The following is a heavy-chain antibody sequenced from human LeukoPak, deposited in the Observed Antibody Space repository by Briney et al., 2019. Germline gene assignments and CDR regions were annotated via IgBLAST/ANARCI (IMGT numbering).Heavy chain of an antibody. J-gene: IGHJ5*02. V-gene: IGHV4-31*03. CDR1: GGSISSGGYY. Sequence: SETLSLTCTVSGGSISSGGYYWSWIRQHPGKGLEWIGYIYYSGSTYYNPSLKSRVTISVDTSKNQFSLKLSSVTAADTAVYYCARVWSSSSWFDPWGQGTLVTVSS. CDR2: IYYSGST. D-gene: IGHD6-6*01. CDR3: ARVWSSSSWFDP.